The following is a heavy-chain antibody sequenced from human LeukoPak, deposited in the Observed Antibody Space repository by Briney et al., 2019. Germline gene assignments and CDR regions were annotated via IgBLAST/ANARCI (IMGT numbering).Heavy chain of an antibody. CDR2: INQDGSAK. Sequence: GGSLRLSCAASGFTFSSYWMTWVRQAPGKGLQWVANINQDGSAKYYVDSVKGRFTISRDNANNTLYLQMNSLRFDDTAMYYCASAYGGNSAIFGWGLGTLVTVSS. J-gene: IGHJ4*02. D-gene: IGHD4-23*01. V-gene: IGHV3-7*02. CDR1: GFTFSSYW. CDR3: ASAYGGNSAIFG.